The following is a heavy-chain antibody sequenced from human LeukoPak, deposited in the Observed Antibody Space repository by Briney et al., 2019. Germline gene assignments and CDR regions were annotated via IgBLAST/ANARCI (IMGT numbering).Heavy chain of an antibody. Sequence: TSETLSLTCTVSGGSISSGDYYWNWIRQPPGKGLGWIGYIFYSVSTHCNPSLKSRFTISLDTSKNQFSLKLSSVTAADTAVYYCARLAAFVVVPAASSWALYMDVWGKGTTVTVSS. CDR3: ARLAAFVVVPAASSWALYMDV. V-gene: IGHV4-30-4*08. CDR1: GGSISSGDYY. J-gene: IGHJ6*03. D-gene: IGHD2-2*01. CDR2: IFYSVST.